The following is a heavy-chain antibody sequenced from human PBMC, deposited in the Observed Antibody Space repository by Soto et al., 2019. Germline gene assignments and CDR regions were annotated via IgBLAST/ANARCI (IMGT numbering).Heavy chain of an antibody. D-gene: IGHD3-22*01. V-gene: IGHV4-59*01. J-gene: IGHJ4*02. CDR2: IYYSGST. CDR3: ASGYYDY. CDR1: GGSISSYY. Sequence: SETLSLTCTVSGGSISSYYWSWIRQPPGKGLEWIGYIYYSGSTNYNPSLKSRVTISVDTSKNQFSLKLSSVTAADTAVYYCASGYYDYWGQGTLVTSPQ.